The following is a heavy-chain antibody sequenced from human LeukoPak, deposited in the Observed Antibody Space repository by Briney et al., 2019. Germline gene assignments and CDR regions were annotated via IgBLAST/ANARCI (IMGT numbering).Heavy chain of an antibody. CDR3: AKSRQRFGELFHRVYYYGMDV. V-gene: IGHV3-23*01. D-gene: IGHD3-10*01. Sequence: AGGSLRLSCAASGFTFSSYAMSWVRQAPGKGLEWVSAISGSGGSTYYADSVKGRFTISRDNSKNTLYLQMNSLRAEDTAVYYCAKSRQRFGELFHRVYYYGMDVWGQGTTVTVSS. J-gene: IGHJ6*02. CDR1: GFTFSSYA. CDR2: ISGSGGST.